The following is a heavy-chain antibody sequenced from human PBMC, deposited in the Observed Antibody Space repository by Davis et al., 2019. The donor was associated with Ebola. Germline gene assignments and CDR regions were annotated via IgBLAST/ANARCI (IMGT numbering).Heavy chain of an antibody. CDR2: LSGSGHST. CDR1: GFSFGNYA. J-gene: IGHJ4*02. V-gene: IGHV3-23*01. CDR3: AKFRIQFLEWPDFDY. D-gene: IGHD3-3*01. Sequence: GESLKISCGASGFSFGNYAMSWVRQAPGRGLEWVSALSGSGHSTYYADSVKGRFIISRDNSKNTLYLQMNSLRGEDTGTYYCAKFRIQFLEWPDFDYWGQGTLVTVSS.